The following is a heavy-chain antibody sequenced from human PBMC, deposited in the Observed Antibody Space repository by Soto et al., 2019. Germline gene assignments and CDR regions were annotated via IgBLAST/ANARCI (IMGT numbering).Heavy chain of an antibody. CDR3: AKAQGEWPPS. Sequence: PGGSLRLSCAASGFTFSSYAMSWVRQAPGKGLEWVSGIRGSGGGTYYADSVKGRFTISRDNSKNTLYLQMNSLRAEDTAVYYCAKAQGEWPPSWGQGTLVTVSS. CDR1: GFTFSSYA. J-gene: IGHJ5*02. D-gene: IGHD3-16*01. V-gene: IGHV3-23*01. CDR2: IRGSGGGT.